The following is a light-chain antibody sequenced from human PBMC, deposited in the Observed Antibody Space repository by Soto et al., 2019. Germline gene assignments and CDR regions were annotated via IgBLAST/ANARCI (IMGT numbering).Light chain of an antibody. CDR1: SSDVGGYNY. V-gene: IGLV2-14*01. CDR3: SSYTSSSTSYV. Sequence: QPALTQPASVSGSPGQSITISCTGTSSDVGGYNYVSWYQQHPGKAPKLMIYEVSNRPSGVSNRFSGSKSGNTASLTISGLQAEDEADYYCSSYTSSSTSYVFGTGTKGTVL. J-gene: IGLJ1*01. CDR2: EVS.